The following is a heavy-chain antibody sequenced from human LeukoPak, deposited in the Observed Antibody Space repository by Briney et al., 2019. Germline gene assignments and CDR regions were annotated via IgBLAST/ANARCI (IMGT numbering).Heavy chain of an antibody. Sequence: GGSLRLSCAASGFTFSSYSMNWVRQAPGKGLEWVSSIYSISTYIYYADSVKGRFTVSRDNAKNSLYLQMNSLRAEDTAVYYCAKAVGATTPYYFDYWGQGTLVTVSS. CDR3: AKAVGATTPYYFDY. V-gene: IGHV3-21*04. D-gene: IGHD1-26*01. J-gene: IGHJ4*02. CDR1: GFTFSSYS. CDR2: IYSISTYI.